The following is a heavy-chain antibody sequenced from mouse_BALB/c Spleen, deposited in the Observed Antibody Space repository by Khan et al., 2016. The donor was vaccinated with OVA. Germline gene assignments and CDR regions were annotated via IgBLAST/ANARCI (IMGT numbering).Heavy chain of an antibody. D-gene: IGHD2-4*01. V-gene: IGHV1-5*01. CDR2: IYPGNSET. J-gene: IGHJ2*01. CDR3: TRSYDSYYFDY. CDR1: GYSFTSYW. Sequence: EVQLQQSGTVLARPGASVKMSCKASGYSFTSYWMHWVQQRPGQGLEWIGAIYPGNSETRYNQKFRGKAKLTTVTSASTAYMELSSLTNEDSAVYYCTRSYDSYYFDYGGQGTTLTVSS.